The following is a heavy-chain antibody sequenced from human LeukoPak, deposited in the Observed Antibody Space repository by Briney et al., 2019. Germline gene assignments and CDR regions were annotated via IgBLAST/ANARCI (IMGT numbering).Heavy chain of an antibody. D-gene: IGHD3-10*02. J-gene: IGHJ4*02. Sequence: GGSLRLSCAASGFSFNTYWMYWVRQVPEKGLVWVSRIKYDGSSTSYADSAKGRFTISRDNAKNTLYLQMNNLRAEDTAVYYCTTLYSGPRDYWGQGTLVTVSS. CDR3: TTLYSGPRDY. V-gene: IGHV3-74*01. CDR1: GFSFNTYW. CDR2: IKYDGSST.